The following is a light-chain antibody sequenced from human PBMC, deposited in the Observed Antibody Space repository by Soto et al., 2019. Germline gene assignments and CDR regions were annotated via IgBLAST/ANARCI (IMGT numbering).Light chain of an antibody. CDR3: HQYALCYST. J-gene: IGKJ1*01. CDR2: KAV. V-gene: IGKV1-5*03. CDR1: QNISSW. Sequence: DIELTQSPATLSSSAGDRVTITCRASQNISSWLAWYQQKAGKAPKLMIYKAVRLESGVHTRCSGGGAGTEFTITSGSEQQDDSVYYCHQYALCYSTFGQGTKVDIK.